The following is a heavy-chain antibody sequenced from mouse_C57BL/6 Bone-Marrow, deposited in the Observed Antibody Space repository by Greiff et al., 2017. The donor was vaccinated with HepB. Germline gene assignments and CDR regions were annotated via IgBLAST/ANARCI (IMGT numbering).Heavy chain of an antibody. CDR1: GYTFTGYW. J-gene: IGHJ4*01. V-gene: IGHV1-9*01. D-gene: IGHD2-2*01. CDR3: ARKESYGYDWDYYAMDY. CDR2: ILPGSGST. Sequence: QVQLQQSGAELMKPGASVKLSCKATGYTFTGYWIEWVKQRPGHGLEWIGEILPGSGSTNYNEKFKGKATFTADTSSNTAYMQLSSLTTEDSAIYYCARKESYGYDWDYYAMDYWGQGTSVTVSS.